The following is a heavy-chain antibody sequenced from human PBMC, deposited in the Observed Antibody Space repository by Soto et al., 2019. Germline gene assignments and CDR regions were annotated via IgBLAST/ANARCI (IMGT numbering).Heavy chain of an antibody. CDR1: GGTFSSYA. J-gene: IGHJ4*02. V-gene: IGHV1-69*13. CDR3: ATILKAAAGPLSDY. CDR2: IIPIFGTA. Sequence: SVKVSCKASGGTFSSYAISWVRQAPGQGLEWMGGIIPIFGTANYAQKFQGRVTITADESTSTAYMELSSLRSEDTAVYYCATILKAAAGPLSDYWGQGTLVTVSS. D-gene: IGHD6-13*01.